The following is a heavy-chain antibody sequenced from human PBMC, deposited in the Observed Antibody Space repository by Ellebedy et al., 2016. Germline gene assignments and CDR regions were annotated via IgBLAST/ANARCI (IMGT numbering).Heavy chain of an antibody. J-gene: IGHJ4*02. Sequence: ASVKVSCKASGYTFTSYYMHWVRQAPGQGLEWMGIINPTVGSTTYAQKFQGRLTMTRDTSTSTVYMELSSLTSEDTAVYYCARFSPYTSSRPTFDSWGQGTLVIVSS. CDR3: ARFSPYTSSRPTFDS. CDR2: INPTVGST. D-gene: IGHD6-13*01. CDR1: GYTFTSYY. V-gene: IGHV1-46*01.